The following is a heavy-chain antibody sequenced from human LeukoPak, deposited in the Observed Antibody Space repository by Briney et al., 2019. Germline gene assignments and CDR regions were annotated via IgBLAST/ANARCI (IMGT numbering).Heavy chain of an antibody. J-gene: IGHJ6*03. CDR3: ARGGWSRYGSGSLDYMDV. CDR1: GFTFSSYW. Sequence: PGGSLRLSCAASGFTFSSYWMHWVRQAPGKGLEWVSGINWNGGSTGYADSVKGRFTISRDNAKNSLYLQMNSLRAEDTALYHCARGGWSRYGSGSLDYMDVWGKGTTVTVSS. CDR2: INWNGGST. D-gene: IGHD3-10*01. V-gene: IGHV3-20*01.